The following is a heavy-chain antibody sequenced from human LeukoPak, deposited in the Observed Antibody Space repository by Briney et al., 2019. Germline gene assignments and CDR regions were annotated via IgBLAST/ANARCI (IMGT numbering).Heavy chain of an antibody. V-gene: IGHV1-8*01. CDR1: GYTFTSYD. D-gene: IGHD3-3*01. CDR3: ARGTSYYDFWSGYYMGYYYGMDV. CDR2: MNPNSGNT. J-gene: IGHJ6*02. Sequence: ASVKVSCKASGYTFTSYDINWVRQATGQGLEWMGWMNPNSGNTGYAQKFQGRVTMTRNTPISTAYMELSSLRSEDTAVYYCARGTSYYDFWSGYYMGYYYGMDVWGQGTTVTVSS.